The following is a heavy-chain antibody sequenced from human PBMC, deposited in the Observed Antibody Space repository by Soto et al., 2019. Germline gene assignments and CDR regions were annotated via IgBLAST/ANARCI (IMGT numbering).Heavy chain of an antibody. J-gene: IGHJ4*02. CDR1: GGSISSGGYS. CDR2: IYNSGST. Sequence: QLQLQESGAGLVKPSQTLSLTCAVSGGSISSGGYSWSWIRQPPGKGLEWSGYIYNSGSTYYNQPLESRVTISVDRSKNQFSLKLSSGTAAAAALYYCAGGPPVGRWGQGTLVTVSS. V-gene: IGHV4-30-2*01. CDR3: AGGPPVGR.